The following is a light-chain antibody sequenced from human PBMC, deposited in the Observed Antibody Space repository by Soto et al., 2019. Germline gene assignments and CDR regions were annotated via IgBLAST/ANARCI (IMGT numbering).Light chain of an antibody. J-gene: IGKJ5*01. Sequence: DILMTQSPSSLSASAGDRVTITCRASQGISSWLAWYQQEPEKDPKSLIYAASSLQSGVPSRFSGSGSGTEFTLTNSRLHPEDFAAYHCHQYNSYPPTFGHGTRLEIK. V-gene: IGKV1D-16*01. CDR3: HQYNSYPPT. CDR1: QGISSW. CDR2: AAS.